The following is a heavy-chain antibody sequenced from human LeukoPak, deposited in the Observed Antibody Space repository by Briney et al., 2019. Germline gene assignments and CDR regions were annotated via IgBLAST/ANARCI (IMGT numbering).Heavy chain of an antibody. J-gene: IGHJ4*02. V-gene: IGHV3-23*01. Sequence: GGSLRLSCAASGFTFSDYSMNWVRQVPGKGLEWVSGISGSGLTTFSADSLMGRFTISRDNSENTLFLQMNGLRAEDTAIYYCAKDGKYDSSGYFYDGYFDSWGQGTLVTVSS. CDR3: AKDGKYDSSGYFYDGYFDS. D-gene: IGHD3-22*01. CDR1: GFTFSDYS. CDR2: ISGSGLTT.